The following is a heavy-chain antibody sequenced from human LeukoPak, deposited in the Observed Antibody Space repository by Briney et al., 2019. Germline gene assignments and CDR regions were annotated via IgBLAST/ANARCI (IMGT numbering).Heavy chain of an antibody. D-gene: IGHD3-3*01. CDR2: INHSECT. J-gene: IGHJ3*02. Sequence: SETLSLTCAVYGGSFSGYYWSWIRQPPGKGLEWIGEINHSECTNYNPSLKSRVTISVDTSKNQFSLKLSSVTAADTAVYYCAISYAWVIFGVVEDAFDIWGQGTMVTVSS. CDR1: GGSFSGYY. V-gene: IGHV4-34*01. CDR3: AISYAWVIFGVVEDAFDI.